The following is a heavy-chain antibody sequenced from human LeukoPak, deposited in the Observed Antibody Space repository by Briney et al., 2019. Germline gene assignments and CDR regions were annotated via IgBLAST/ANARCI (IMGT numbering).Heavy chain of an antibody. CDR2: TYYRSKWYN. CDR3: VRELGSGGKFDY. J-gene: IGHJ4*02. D-gene: IGHD2-15*01. Sequence: SQTLSLTCAISGDSVSTNTAAWNWIRQSPSRGLEWLGRTYYRSKWYNDYAVSVKSRITINPDTSKNQFSLQLNSVTPEDTAVYYCVRELGSGGKFDYWGQGTLVTVSS. V-gene: IGHV6-1*01. CDR1: GDSVSTNTAA.